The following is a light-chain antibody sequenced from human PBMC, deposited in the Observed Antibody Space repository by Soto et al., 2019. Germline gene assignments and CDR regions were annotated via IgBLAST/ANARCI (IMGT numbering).Light chain of an antibody. CDR2: DAS. CDR1: QSVRSS. Sequence: EIVLTQSPDTLSLSPGERATLSCRASQSVRSSLAWYQQKPGQAPRLLIYDASNRATGIPARFSGSGSGTGFTRTISSLEREDFAVYYCQQRSNWPPEVTFGPGTKVDIK. CDR3: QQRSNWPPEVT. J-gene: IGKJ3*01. V-gene: IGKV3-11*01.